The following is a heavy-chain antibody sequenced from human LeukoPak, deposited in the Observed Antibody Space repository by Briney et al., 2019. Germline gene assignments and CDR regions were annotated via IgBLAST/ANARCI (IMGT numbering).Heavy chain of an antibody. CDR3: ARIGAPYCSSTSCYHRDYYYYYYMDV. D-gene: IGHD2-2*01. CDR2: ISSSSTI. V-gene: IGHV3-48*01. Sequence: GGSLRLSCAASGFTFSSYSMNWVRQAPGKGLEWVSYISSSSTIYYPDSVKGRFTISRDNAKNSLYLQMNSLRAEDTAVYYCARIGAPYCSSTSCYHRDYYYYYYMDVWGKGTTVTVSS. CDR1: GFTFSSYS. J-gene: IGHJ6*03.